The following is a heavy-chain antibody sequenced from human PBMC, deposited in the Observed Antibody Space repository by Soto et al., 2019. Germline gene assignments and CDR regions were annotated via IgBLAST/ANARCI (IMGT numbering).Heavy chain of an antibody. CDR3: AKGWDEKYFDS. J-gene: IGHJ4*02. D-gene: IGHD1-26*01. V-gene: IGHV4-4*07. Sequence: VQLQESGPGLVKPSETLSLSCTVSGASLLSSYWSWVRQPAGKGLEWIGHIFSSGRTSYNPSLKNRLTLSIDTSKNLFSLNLSSVTAAETAVYYCAKGWDEKYFDSWGQGSLVTVSS. CDR1: GASLLSSY. CDR2: IFSSGRT.